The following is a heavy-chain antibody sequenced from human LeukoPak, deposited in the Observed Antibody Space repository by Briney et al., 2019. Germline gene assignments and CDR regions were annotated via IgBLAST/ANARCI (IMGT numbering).Heavy chain of an antibody. CDR2: TYYRSKWYN. D-gene: IGHD3-3*01. CDR3: ARGKYDFWSGYYTGSYYYYYMDV. J-gene: IGHJ6*03. CDR1: GDSVSSNSAA. Sequence: SQTLSLTCAIPGDSVSSNSAAWNWIRQSPSRGLEWLGRTYYRSKWYNDYAVSVKSRITINPDTSKNQFSLQLNSVTPEDTAVYYCARGKYDFWSGYYTGSYYYYYMDVWGKGTTVTVSS. V-gene: IGHV6-1*01.